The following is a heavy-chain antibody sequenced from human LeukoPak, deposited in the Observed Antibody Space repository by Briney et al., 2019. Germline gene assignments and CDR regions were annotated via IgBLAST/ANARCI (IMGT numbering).Heavy chain of an antibody. Sequence: SGPTLVNPTQTLTLTCTFSGFSLSTSGVGVGRIRQPPGKALEYLALIYWDDDKRYSPSLKTRLTITKDTSKNQVVLTMINMDPVDTATYYCAHKVEVGVNTRYFQHWGQGTLVTVSS. J-gene: IGHJ1*01. D-gene: IGHD1-26*01. V-gene: IGHV2-5*02. CDR1: GFSLSTSGVG. CDR2: IYWDDDK. CDR3: AHKVEVGVNTRYFQH.